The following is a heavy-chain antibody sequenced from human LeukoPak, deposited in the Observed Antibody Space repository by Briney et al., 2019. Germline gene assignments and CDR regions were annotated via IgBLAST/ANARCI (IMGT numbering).Heavy chain of an antibody. J-gene: IGHJ4*02. CDR1: GFTFSSYE. CDR2: IRYDGSNK. CDR3: AKDQVFAVTTTSFDY. V-gene: IGHV3-30*02. D-gene: IGHD4-17*01. Sequence: PGGSLRLSCAASGFTFSSYEMNWVRQAPGKGLEWVAFIRYDGSNKYYADSVKGRFTISRDNSKNTLYLQMNSLRAEDTAVYYFAKDQVFAVTTTSFDYWGQGTLVTVSS.